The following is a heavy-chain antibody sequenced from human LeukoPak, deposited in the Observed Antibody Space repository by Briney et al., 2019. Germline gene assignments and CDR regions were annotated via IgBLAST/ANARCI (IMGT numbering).Heavy chain of an antibody. CDR3: ARGVLNDYGGNSRFDY. V-gene: IGHV3-30-3*01. Sequence: GGSLRLSCAASGFTFSSYAMHWVRQAPGKGLEWVAVISYDGSNKYYADSVKGRFTISRDNAKNSLYLQMNSLRAKDTAVYYCARGVLNDYGGNSRFDYWGRGTLVTVSS. CDR2: ISYDGSNK. CDR1: GFTFSSYA. D-gene: IGHD4-23*01. J-gene: IGHJ4*02.